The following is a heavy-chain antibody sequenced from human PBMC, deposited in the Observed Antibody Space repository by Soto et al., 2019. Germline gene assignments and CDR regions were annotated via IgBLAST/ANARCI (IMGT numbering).Heavy chain of an antibody. J-gene: IGHJ4*02. D-gene: IGHD4-17*01. CDR2: IYYSGST. CDR1: GGSISSYY. V-gene: IGHV4-59*01. Sequence: NPSETLSLTCTVSGGSISSYYWSWIRQPPGKGLEWIGYIYYSGSTNYNPSLKSRVTISVDTSKNQFSLKLSSETAADTAVYYCARQFYGDYLYYFDYWGQGTLVTVSS. CDR3: ARQFYGDYLYYFDY.